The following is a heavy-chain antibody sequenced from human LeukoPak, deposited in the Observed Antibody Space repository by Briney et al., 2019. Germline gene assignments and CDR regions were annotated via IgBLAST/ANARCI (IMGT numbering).Heavy chain of an antibody. CDR2: IWYDGSNK. CDR3: AKDGGYSGYFDY. V-gene: IGHV3-33*06. Sequence: GGSLRLSCAASGFTFSSYGMHWVRQAPGKGLEWVVVIWYDGSNKYYADSVKGRFTISRDNSKNTLYLQMNSLRAEDTAVYYCAKDGGYSGYFDYWGQGTLVTVSS. J-gene: IGHJ4*02. D-gene: IGHD5-12*01. CDR1: GFTFSSYG.